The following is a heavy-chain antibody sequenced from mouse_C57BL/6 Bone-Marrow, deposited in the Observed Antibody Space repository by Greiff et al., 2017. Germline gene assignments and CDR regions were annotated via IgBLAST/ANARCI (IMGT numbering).Heavy chain of an antibody. V-gene: IGHV1-82*01. CDR1: GYAFSSSW. D-gene: IGHD3-3*01. Sequence: QVQLQQSGAELVKPGASVKISCKASGYAFSSSWMNWVKQRPGQGLEWIGRIYPGDGDTNYNGKFKGKATLTADKSSSTAYMQLSSLTSEDSAVYFCGNHEGEGWGQGTTLTVSS. J-gene: IGHJ2*01. CDR3: GNHEGEG. CDR2: IYPGDGDT.